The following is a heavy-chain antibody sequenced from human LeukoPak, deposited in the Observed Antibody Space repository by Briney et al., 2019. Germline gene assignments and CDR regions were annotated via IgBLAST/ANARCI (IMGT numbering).Heavy chain of an antibody. V-gene: IGHV4-30-4*01. CDR2: IYYSGSA. J-gene: IGHJ4*02. D-gene: IGHD2-2*03. CDR1: GGSISSGDYY. CDR3: ARGLARFHGSASDY. Sequence: SETLSLTCTVSGGSISSGDYYWSWIRQPPGKGLEWIGYIYYSGSAYYNPSLKSRVTISVDTSKNQFSLKLSSVTAAGTAVYYCARGLARFHGSASDYWGQGALVTVSS.